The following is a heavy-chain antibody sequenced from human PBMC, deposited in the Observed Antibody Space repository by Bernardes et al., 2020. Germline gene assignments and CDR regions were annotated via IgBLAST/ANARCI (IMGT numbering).Heavy chain of an antibody. CDR2: IIPIFGTA. V-gene: IGHV1-69*06. J-gene: IGHJ4*02. CDR3: ARDSHYGSGSYYKRGLFDY. D-gene: IGHD3-10*01. CDR1: GGTFSSYA. Sequence: VPRKASGGTFSSYAISWVRQAPGQGLEWMGGIIPIFGTANYAQKFQGRVTITADKSTSTAYMELSSLRSEDTAVYYCARDSHYGSGSYYKRGLFDYWGQGTLVTVSS.